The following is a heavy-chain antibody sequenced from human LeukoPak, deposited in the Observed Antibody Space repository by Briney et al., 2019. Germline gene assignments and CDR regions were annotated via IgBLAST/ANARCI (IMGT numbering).Heavy chain of an antibody. CDR1: GFSLSTSGVG. CDR3: AHRPAAMYDSSGYYLDAFDI. CDR2: IHWNDDK. Sequence: SGPTLVKPTQTLTLTCTFSGFSLSTSGVGVGWIRQPPGKALEWRALIHWNDDKRYSPSLKSRLTITKDTSKDQVVLTMTNMDPVDTGTYYCAHRPAAMYDSSGYYLDAFDIWGQGTMVTVSS. D-gene: IGHD3-22*01. J-gene: IGHJ3*02. V-gene: IGHV2-5*01.